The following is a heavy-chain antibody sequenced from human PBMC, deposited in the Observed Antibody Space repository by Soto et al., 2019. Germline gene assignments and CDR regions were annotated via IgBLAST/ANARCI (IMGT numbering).Heavy chain of an antibody. D-gene: IGHD1-26*01. CDR2: IYYSGST. J-gene: IGHJ6*02. V-gene: IGHV4-59*01. Sequence: TLSLTCTVSGGSISSYYWSWIRQPPGKGLEWIGYIYYSGSTNYNPSLKSRVTISVDTSKNQFSLKLSSVTAADTAVYYCARDSWELRYGMDVWGQGTTVTVSS. CDR3: ARDSWELRYGMDV. CDR1: GGSISSYY.